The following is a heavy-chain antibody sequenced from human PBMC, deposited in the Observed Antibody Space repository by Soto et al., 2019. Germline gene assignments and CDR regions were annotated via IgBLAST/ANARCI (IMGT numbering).Heavy chain of an antibody. J-gene: IGHJ4*02. CDR2: IWYDGSNK. CDR3: ARADYDFWSGFDY. Sequence: QVQLMESGGGVVQPGRSLRLSCAASGFTFSSYGMHWVRQAPGKGLEWVAVIWYDGSNKYYADSVKGRFTISRDNSKNTLYLQMNSLRAEDTAVYYCARADYDFWSGFDYWGQGTLVTVSS. CDR1: GFTFSSYG. V-gene: IGHV3-33*01. D-gene: IGHD3-3*01.